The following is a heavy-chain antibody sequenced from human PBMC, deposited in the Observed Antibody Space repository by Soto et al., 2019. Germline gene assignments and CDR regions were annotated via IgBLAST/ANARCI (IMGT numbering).Heavy chain of an antibody. Sequence: EVQLVESGGGLVQPGGSLRLSCAASGFTFSLYSMSWVRQAPGKGLEWVSYISRSSTGIHYADSVKGRFAISRDDATNSMLLQMNSRRDGDTAVYYCARAVTWGLDVWGQGTTVSISS. D-gene: IGHD3-10*01. CDR1: GFTFSLYS. V-gene: IGHV3-48*02. CDR2: ISRSSTGI. CDR3: ARAVTWGLDV. J-gene: IGHJ6*02.